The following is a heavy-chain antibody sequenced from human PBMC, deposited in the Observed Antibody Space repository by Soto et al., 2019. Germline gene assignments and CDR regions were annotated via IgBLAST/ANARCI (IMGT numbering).Heavy chain of an antibody. Sequence: GASLRLSCAAAGFTFSSYSMNWVRQAPGKGLEWVSYISSSSTIYYADSVKGRFTISRDNAKNSLYLQMNSLRDDDTAVYYCANITHNDYGRLWGQGTLVTVSS. J-gene: IGHJ4*02. CDR1: GFTFSSYS. D-gene: IGHD4-17*01. CDR3: ANITHNDYGRL. CDR2: ISSSSTI. V-gene: IGHV3-48*02.